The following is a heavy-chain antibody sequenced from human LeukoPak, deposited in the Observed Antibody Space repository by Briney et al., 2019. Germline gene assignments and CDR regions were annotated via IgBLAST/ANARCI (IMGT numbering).Heavy chain of an antibody. J-gene: IGHJ5*02. Sequence: GASVKVSCKASGYTFTSYDINWVRQATGQGLEWMGWMNPNSDNTGYAQKFQGRVTMTRNTSISTAYMELSSLRSEDTAVYYCAGGRTRYCSGGSCYSLNWFDPWGQGTLVTVSS. CDR3: AGGRTRYCSGGSCYSLNWFDP. D-gene: IGHD2-15*01. CDR2: MNPNSDNT. V-gene: IGHV1-8*01. CDR1: GYTFTSYD.